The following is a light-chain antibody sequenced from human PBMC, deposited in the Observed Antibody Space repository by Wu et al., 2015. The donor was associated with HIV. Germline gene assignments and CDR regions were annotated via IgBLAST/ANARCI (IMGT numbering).Light chain of an antibody. V-gene: IGKV3-20*01. CDR3: QQYGSSSTWT. J-gene: IGKJ1*01. CDR1: QSVSSY. Sequence: EIVLTQFPVTLSLSPGERATLSCRASQSVSSYLAWYQQKPGQAPRLLIYGASTRATGIPDRFSGSGSGTDFTLSISRLEPEDFAVYYCQQYGSSSTWTFGQGTKIDVK. CDR2: GAS.